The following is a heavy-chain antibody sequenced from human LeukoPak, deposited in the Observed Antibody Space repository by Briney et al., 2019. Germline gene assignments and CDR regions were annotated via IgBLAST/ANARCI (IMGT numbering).Heavy chain of an antibody. J-gene: IGHJ4*02. V-gene: IGHV3-74*01. CDR2: INSDGSST. Sequence: GGSLRLSCAASGFTFSSYWMHWVRQAPGKGLVWISRINSDGSSTSYADSVKGRFTISRDNAKNTLYLQMNSLRAEDTAVYYCARDPKVGATTAFDYWGQGTLVTVSS. CDR3: ARDPKVGATTAFDY. D-gene: IGHD1-26*01. CDR1: GFTFSSYW.